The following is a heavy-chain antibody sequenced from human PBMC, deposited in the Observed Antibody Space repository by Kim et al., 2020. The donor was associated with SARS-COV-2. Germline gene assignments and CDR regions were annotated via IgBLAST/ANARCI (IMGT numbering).Heavy chain of an antibody. J-gene: IGHJ4*02. Sequence: ASVKVSCKASGYTFTSYDINWVRQATGQGLEWMGWMNPNSGNTGYAQKFQGRVTMTRNTSISTAYMELSSLRSEDTAVYYCARQSEWLPNYFDYWGQGTLVTVSS. CDR3: ARQSEWLPNYFDY. D-gene: IGHD3-3*01. CDR1: GYTFTSYD. V-gene: IGHV1-8*01. CDR2: MNPNSGNT.